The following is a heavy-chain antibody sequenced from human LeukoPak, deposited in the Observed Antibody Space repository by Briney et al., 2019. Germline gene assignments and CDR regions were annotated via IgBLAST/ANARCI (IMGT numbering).Heavy chain of an antibody. J-gene: IGHJ4*02. CDR2: IYPGDSDS. CDR1: GYSFTSYW. Sequence: GESLKISCKGSGYSFTSYWSGWVRQMPGKGLEWMGIIYPGDSDSRYSPSFQGQVTISADKSISTAYLQWSSLKASDTAMYYCARRLGGYSSRWSPYYFDYWGQGTLVTVSS. CDR3: ARRLGGYSSRWSPYYFDY. D-gene: IGHD6-13*01. V-gene: IGHV5-51*01.